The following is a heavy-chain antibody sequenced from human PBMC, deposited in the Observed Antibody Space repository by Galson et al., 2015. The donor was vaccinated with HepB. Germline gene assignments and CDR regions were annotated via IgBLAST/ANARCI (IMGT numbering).Heavy chain of an antibody. D-gene: IGHD1-26*01. CDR3: ARGPFREYSGSYYSYYFDY. CDR2: IIPIFGTA. V-gene: IGHV1-69*13. CDR1: GGTFSSYA. J-gene: IGHJ4*02. Sequence: SVKVSCKASGGTFSSYAISWVRQAPGQGLEWMGGIIPIFGTANYAQKFQGRVTITADESTSTAYMELSSLRSEDTAVYYCARGPFREYSGSYYSYYFDYWGQGTLVTVSS.